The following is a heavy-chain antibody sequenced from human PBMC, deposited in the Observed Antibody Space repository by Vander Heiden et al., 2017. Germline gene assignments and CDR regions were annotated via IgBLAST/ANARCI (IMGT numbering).Heavy chain of an antibody. CDR3: AREAGSYWARGADY. CDR2: FSNSGTT. Sequence: QVRLQESGPGLVKPSEALSLTCTVPGVSVNGSYLTWTRQPAGKGLEWIGRFSNSGTTNYIPSLKMRVTMSVDTSKNQFSLNLSSVTAADTAVYYCAREAGSYWARGADYWGQGTLLTVSS. D-gene: IGHD2-8*02. CDR1: GVSVNGSY. V-gene: IGHV4-4*07. J-gene: IGHJ4*02.